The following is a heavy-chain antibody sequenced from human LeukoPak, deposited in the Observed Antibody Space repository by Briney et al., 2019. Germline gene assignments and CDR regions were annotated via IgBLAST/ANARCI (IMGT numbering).Heavy chain of an antibody. Sequence: GGSLRLSCAASGFTFSSYGMHWVRQAPGKGLEWVAVISYDGSNKYYADSVKGRFTISRDNSKNTLYLQMNSLRAEDTAVYYCAKNGMVSSSWFDPWGQGTLVTVSS. CDR3: AKNGMVSSSWFDP. V-gene: IGHV3-30*18. D-gene: IGHD3-10*01. CDR1: GFTFSSYG. J-gene: IGHJ5*02. CDR2: ISYDGSNK.